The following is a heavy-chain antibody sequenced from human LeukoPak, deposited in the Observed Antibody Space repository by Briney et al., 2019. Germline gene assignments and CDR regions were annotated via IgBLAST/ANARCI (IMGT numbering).Heavy chain of an antibody. D-gene: IGHD5-18*01. CDR1: GVSFSGYY. CDR3: ARGGYSYGLYYYMDV. J-gene: IGHJ6*03. Sequence: PSETLSLTCAVYGVSFSGYYWSWIRQPPGKGLEWIGEINHSGSTNYNPSLKSRVTISVDTSKNQFSLKLSSVTAADTAVYYCARGGYSYGLYYYMDVWGKGTTVTVSS. V-gene: IGHV4-34*01. CDR2: INHSGST.